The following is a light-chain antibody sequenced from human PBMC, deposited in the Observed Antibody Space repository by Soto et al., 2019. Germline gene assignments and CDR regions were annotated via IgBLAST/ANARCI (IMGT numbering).Light chain of an antibody. Sequence: DIVLTQSPDSLAVSLGEKATISCKSSQGVFFRSNNKHCLAWYQQKPGQPPKLLISWASTRESGVPDRFSGSGSGTDFPLTISSLQAEDVAVYYCQQYYGNPPYTFGQGTKLEIK. CDR1: QGVFFRSNNKHC. J-gene: IGKJ2*01. V-gene: IGKV4-1*01. CDR3: QQYYGNPPYT. CDR2: WAS.